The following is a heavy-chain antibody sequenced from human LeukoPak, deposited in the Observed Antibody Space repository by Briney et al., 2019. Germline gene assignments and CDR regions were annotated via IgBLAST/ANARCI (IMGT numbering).Heavy chain of an antibody. D-gene: IGHD3-3*01. V-gene: IGHV3-30*03. CDR1: GCTFSGYG. J-gene: IGHJ5*02. CDR2: IAFDGSRK. CDR3: TRYDSSRFDP. Sequence: GGSLRLSSAAPGCTFSGYGRHFVRQAPGKGLEWVTGIAFDGSRKHYADSVKGRFTISRDNARNTMDLQMNSLRVEDTAVYHCTRYDSSRFDPWGQGTLVIVSS.